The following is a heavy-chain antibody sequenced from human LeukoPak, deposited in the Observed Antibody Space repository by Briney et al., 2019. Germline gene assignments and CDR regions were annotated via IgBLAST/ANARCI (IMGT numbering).Heavy chain of an antibody. D-gene: IGHD1-1*01. CDR3: ARDMGTTRLDL. Sequence: PGGSLRLSCAASGLTFSSYGMHWVRQAPGKGLEWVAVIRYDGSNKYYADSVKGRFTISRDNSKNTLYLQVSSLRADDTAVYYCARDMGTTRLDLWGQGTLVTVSS. V-gene: IGHV3-33*01. CDR2: IRYDGSNK. CDR1: GLTFSSYG. J-gene: IGHJ5*02.